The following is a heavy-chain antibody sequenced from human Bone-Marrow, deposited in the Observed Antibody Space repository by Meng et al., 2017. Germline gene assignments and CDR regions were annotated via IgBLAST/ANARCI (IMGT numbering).Heavy chain of an antibody. CDR2: ISYDGTNE. CDR1: GFTFTSHS. J-gene: IGHJ6*02. Sequence: GESLKISCAASGFTFTSHSMHWVRQAPGKGLEWVTVISYDGTNEYYADSVKGRFTISRDNSKNTLYLQMNSLRAEDTAVYYCARDRACSSPRLGVFYYGMDVWGQGTTVTVSS. CDR3: ARDRACSSPRLGVFYYGMDV. V-gene: IGHV3-30*01. D-gene: IGHD3-16*01.